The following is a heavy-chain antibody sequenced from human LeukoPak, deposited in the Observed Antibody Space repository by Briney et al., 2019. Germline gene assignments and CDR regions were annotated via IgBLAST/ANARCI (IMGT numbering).Heavy chain of an antibody. J-gene: IGHJ4*02. CDR2: INTDGTVT. D-gene: IGHD6-19*01. CDR1: GFTFSKYW. V-gene: IGHV3-74*01. Sequence: PGGSLRLSCAASGFTFSKYWILWVRQAPGKGLESVSRINTDGTVTTYADSVKGRFTVSRDNADNTMFLQMNSVGDEDTAVYYCATKQWLAPPPDSWGQGTPVTVSS. CDR3: ATKQWLAPPPDS.